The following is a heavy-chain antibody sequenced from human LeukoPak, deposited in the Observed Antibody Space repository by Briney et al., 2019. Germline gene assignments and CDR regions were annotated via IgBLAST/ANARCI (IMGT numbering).Heavy chain of an antibody. CDR1: GGSISSYY. Sequence: SETLSLTCTVSGGSISSYYWSWIRQPPGKGLEWIGYIYYSGSTYYNPSLKSRVTLSVDTSKNQFSLKLSSVTAADTAVYYCARGREYCSSTSCWFDPWGQGTLVTVSS. CDR3: ARGREYCSSTSCWFDP. D-gene: IGHD2-2*01. V-gene: IGHV4-30-4*01. CDR2: IYYSGST. J-gene: IGHJ5*02.